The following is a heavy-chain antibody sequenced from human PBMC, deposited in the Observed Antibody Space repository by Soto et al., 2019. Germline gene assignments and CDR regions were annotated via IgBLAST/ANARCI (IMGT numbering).Heavy chain of an antibody. D-gene: IGHD3-3*01. CDR2: IYYSGST. Sequence: QVQLQESGPGLVKPSETLSLTCTVSGGSISSYYWSWIRQPPGKGLEWIGYIYYSGSTNYNPSLKIRVTISVDTSTNQFSLKLSSVTAAETAVYYCATAPYDFWSGRGGSYYFDYWGQGTLVTVSS. CDR1: GGSISSYY. J-gene: IGHJ4*02. CDR3: ATAPYDFWSGRGGSYYFDY. V-gene: IGHV4-59*01.